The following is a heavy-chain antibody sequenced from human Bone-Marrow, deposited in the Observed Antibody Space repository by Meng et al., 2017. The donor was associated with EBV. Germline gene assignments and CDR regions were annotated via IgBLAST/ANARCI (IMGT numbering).Heavy chain of an antibody. V-gene: IGHV3-30-3*01. D-gene: IGHD6-13*01. J-gene: IGHJ4*02. CDR1: GFTFSSYA. CDR2: ISYDGSNK. CDR3: ARDALQQLVSPLDY. Sequence: QVQLVEAGGGVVQPGRSLRLSCAASGFTFSSYAMHWVRQAPGKGLEWVAVISYDGSNKYYADSVKGRFTISRDNSKNTLYLQMNSLRAEDTAVYYCARDALQQLVSPLDYWGQGTLGTVSS.